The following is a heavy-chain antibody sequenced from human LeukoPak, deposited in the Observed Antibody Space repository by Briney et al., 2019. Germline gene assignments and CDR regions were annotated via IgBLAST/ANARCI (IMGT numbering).Heavy chain of an antibody. CDR3: ARSLTIVVVAATGY. Sequence: ASVKVSCKASGYTFTGYYMHWVRQAPGQGLGWMGWINPNSGGTNYAQKFQGRVTMTRDTSISTAYMELSRLRSDDTAVYYCARSLTIVVVAATGYWGQGTLVTVSS. CDR2: INPNSGGT. J-gene: IGHJ4*02. CDR1: GYTFTGYY. V-gene: IGHV1-2*02. D-gene: IGHD2-15*01.